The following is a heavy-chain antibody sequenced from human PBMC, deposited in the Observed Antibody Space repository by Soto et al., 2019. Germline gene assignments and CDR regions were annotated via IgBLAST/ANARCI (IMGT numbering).Heavy chain of an antibody. V-gene: IGHV3-30*18. CDR1: GFTFSSYG. Sequence: PGGSLRLSCAASGFTFSSYGMHWVRQAPGKGLEWVAVISYDGSNKYYADSVKGRFTISRDNSKNTLYLQMNSLRAEDTAVYYCAKWVDYGDYHWFDPWGQGTLVTVPQ. CDR3: AKWVDYGDYHWFDP. D-gene: IGHD4-17*01. J-gene: IGHJ5*02. CDR2: ISYDGSNK.